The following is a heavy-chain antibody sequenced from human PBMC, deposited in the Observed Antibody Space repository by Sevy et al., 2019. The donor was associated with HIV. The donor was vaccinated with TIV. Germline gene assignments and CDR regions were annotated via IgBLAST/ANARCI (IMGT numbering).Heavy chain of an antibody. CDR1: GLSVTNNG. CDR2: ISYDGINK. CDR3: AKDFTGFYGMDV. Sequence: GGSLRLSCEGSGLSVTNNGMHWVRQAPGKGLEWVAVISYDGINKYYGDSVKGRFIISRDRSKNNLYLQMNILRIEDTAVYYCAKDFTGFYGMDVWGQGTTVTVSS. V-gene: IGHV3-30*18. J-gene: IGHJ6*02. D-gene: IGHD3-9*01.